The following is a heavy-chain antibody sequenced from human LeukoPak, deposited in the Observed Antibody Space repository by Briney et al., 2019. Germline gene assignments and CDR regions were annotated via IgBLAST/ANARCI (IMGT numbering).Heavy chain of an antibody. CDR2: INHSGST. CDR3: ARLDSSGYEDAFDI. CDR1: GGSFSGYY. Sequence: SETLSLTCAVYGGSFSGYYWSWIRQPPGKGLEWIGEINHSGSTNYNPSLKSRVTISVDTSKNQFSLKLSSVTAADTAVYYCARLDSSGYEDAFDIWGQGTMVTVSS. J-gene: IGHJ3*02. D-gene: IGHD3-22*01. V-gene: IGHV4-34*01.